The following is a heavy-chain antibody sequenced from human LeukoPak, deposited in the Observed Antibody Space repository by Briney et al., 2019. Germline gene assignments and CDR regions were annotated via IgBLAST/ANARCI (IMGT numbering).Heavy chain of an antibody. V-gene: IGHV4-39*01. J-gene: IGHJ4*02. D-gene: IGHD3-22*01. CDR3: ARSRRGYYDSSGSHLDC. CDR1: GGTISSSSYY. CDR2: IYYSGSA. Sequence: PSETLSLTCTVSGGTISSSSYYWGWIRQPPGKGLEWIGSIYYSGSAYYNPSLKRRFTISVDTSKNQFFLKLSSVTAADTAVYYCARSRRGYYDSSGSHLDCWGQGTLVTVSS.